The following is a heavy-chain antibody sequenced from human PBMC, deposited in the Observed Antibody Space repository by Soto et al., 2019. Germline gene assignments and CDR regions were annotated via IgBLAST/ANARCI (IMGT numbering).Heavy chain of an antibody. V-gene: IGHV3-30-3*01. CDR3: ARVSLIFGVVIPYYYYGMDV. Sequence: GGSLRLSCAASGFTFSGYAMHWVRQTPGKGLEWVAVISYDGSNKYYADSVKGRFTISRDNSKNTLYLQMNSLRAEDTAVYYCARVSLIFGVVIPYYYYGMDVWGQGTTVTVSS. J-gene: IGHJ6*02. CDR2: ISYDGSNK. D-gene: IGHD3-3*01. CDR1: GFTFSGYA.